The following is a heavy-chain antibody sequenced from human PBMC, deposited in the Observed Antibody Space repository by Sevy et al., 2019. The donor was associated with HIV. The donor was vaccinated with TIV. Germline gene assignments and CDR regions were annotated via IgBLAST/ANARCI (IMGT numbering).Heavy chain of an antibody. CDR3: ARDPTYYYGSATYFDS. Sequence: ASVKVSCKASGYTFSSNGITWVRQAPGQGLEWMGWIGLYNGNSNYAQKFRDRVTMTADTSTSTAYMELRSLRSDDTAVYYCARDPTYYYGSATYFDSWGQGSLVTVSS. D-gene: IGHD3-10*01. V-gene: IGHV1-18*01. CDR2: IGLYNGNS. CDR1: GYTFSSNG. J-gene: IGHJ4*02.